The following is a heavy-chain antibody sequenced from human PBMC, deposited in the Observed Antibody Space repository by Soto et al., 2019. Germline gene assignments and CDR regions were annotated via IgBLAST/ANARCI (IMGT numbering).Heavy chain of an antibody. CDR1: GFTFSTYG. V-gene: IGHV3-23*01. D-gene: IGHD6-19*01. J-gene: IGHJ4*02. CDR2: ISGSGGST. Sequence: GGSLRLSCAASGFTFSTYGLTWVRQAPGKGLEWVSAISGSGGSTYNADSVKGRYTISRDNSKNTRNLKMNSRRAKKTDEYYCAKELHTSSGWSQVIYWGQGTLVTVPS. CDR3: AKELHTSSGWSQVIY.